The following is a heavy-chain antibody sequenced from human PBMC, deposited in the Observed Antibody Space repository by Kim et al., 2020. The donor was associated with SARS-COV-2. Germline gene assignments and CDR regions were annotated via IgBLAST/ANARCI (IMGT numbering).Heavy chain of an antibody. CDR1: GYTFTSYY. V-gene: IGHV1-46*01. CDR3: ARESMYYYGSGSYYNGGWFDP. J-gene: IGHJ5*02. CDR2: INPSGGST. D-gene: IGHD3-10*01. Sequence: ASVKVSCKASGYTFTSYYMHWVRQAPGQGLEWMGIINPSGGSTSYAQKFQGRVTMTRDTSTSTVYMELSSLRSEDTAVYYCARESMYYYGSGSYYNGGWFDPWGQGTLVTVSS.